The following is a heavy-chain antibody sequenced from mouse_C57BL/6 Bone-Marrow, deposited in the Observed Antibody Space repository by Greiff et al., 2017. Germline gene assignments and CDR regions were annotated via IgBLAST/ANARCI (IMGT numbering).Heavy chain of an antibody. CDR2: IYPTSGRT. CDR3: ARSGPLCRSFDY. CDR1: GYTFTSYW. J-gene: IGHJ2*01. D-gene: IGHD3-1*01. Sequence: QVQLQQPGAELVKPGASVKMSCKASGYTFTSYWITWVKQRPGQGLEWIGDIYPTSGRTNYNEKFKSKAKLTVDTSSNTAYMQLSSLTSEDSAVFYCARSGPLCRSFDYWGQGTTLTGSS. V-gene: IGHV1-55*01.